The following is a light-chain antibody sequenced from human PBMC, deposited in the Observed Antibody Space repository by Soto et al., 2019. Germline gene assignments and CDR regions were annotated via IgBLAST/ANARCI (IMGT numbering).Light chain of an antibody. J-gene: IGKJ1*01. CDR3: QQYASSPWT. Sequence: EIVLTQSPGTLSLSPGERATLSCRASQSVSSSYFAWYQQKPGQAPRLLIYGASTRATGIPDRFSGSGSGTDFTVTISRLEPEDFAVYYCQQYASSPWTFGQGTKVEI. CDR2: GAS. CDR1: QSVSSSY. V-gene: IGKV3-20*01.